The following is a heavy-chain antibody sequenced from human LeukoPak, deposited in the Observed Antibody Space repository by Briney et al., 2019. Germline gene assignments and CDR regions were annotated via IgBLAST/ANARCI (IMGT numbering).Heavy chain of an antibody. D-gene: IGHD3-10*01. V-gene: IGHV3-53*01. CDR2: IYSGGST. Sequence: PGGSLRLSCAASGFTVSSNYMSWVRQAPGKGLEWVSVIYSGGSTYYADSVKGRFTISRDNSKNTLYLQRNSLRAEDTAAYYCARASNGGYFDYWGQGTLVTVSS. J-gene: IGHJ4*02. CDR3: ARASNGGYFDY. CDR1: GFTVSSNY.